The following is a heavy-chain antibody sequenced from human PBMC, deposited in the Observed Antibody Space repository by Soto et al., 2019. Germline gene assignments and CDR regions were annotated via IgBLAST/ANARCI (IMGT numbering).Heavy chain of an antibody. Sequence: EVQLVESGGGLVKPGESLRLSCAASGFTFRNYDMNWVRQAPGKGLEWVSSISSSSSSILYADSVKGRFTIPRDNAKNSLYLQMDGLKAGDTAVYYCARDGGYYDTTGYYNDYWGPGTLVTVSS. J-gene: IGHJ4*02. D-gene: IGHD3-22*01. CDR3: ARDGGYYDTTGYYNDY. CDR1: GFTFRNYD. V-gene: IGHV3-21*02. CDR2: ISSSSSSI.